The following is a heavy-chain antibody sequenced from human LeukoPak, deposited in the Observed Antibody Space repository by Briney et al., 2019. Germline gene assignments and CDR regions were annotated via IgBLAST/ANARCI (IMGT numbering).Heavy chain of an antibody. D-gene: IGHD6-13*01. CDR1: GGTFSSYA. CDR2: IIPILGIA. Sequence: SVTVSCKASGGTFSSYAISWVRQAPGQGREWMGGIIPILGIANYAQTFQGRVTITADKSTSTAYMELSSLRGEDTAVYYCARVGIAAADGPWFDLWGQGTLVTVSS. J-gene: IGHJ5*02. CDR3: ARVGIAAADGPWFDL. V-gene: IGHV1-69*04.